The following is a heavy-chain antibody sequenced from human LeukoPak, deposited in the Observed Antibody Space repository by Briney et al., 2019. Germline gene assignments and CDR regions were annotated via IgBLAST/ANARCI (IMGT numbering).Heavy chain of an antibody. Sequence: SETLSLTCTVSGGSISSYYWSWIRQPAGKGLEWIGRIYTSGSTNYNPSLKSRVTMSVETSKNQSSLKLSSVTAADTAVYYCARAGSEQWLDVWFDPWGQGTLVTVSS. D-gene: IGHD6-19*01. CDR3: ARAGSEQWLDVWFDP. CDR2: IYTSGST. J-gene: IGHJ5*02. V-gene: IGHV4-4*07. CDR1: GGSISSYY.